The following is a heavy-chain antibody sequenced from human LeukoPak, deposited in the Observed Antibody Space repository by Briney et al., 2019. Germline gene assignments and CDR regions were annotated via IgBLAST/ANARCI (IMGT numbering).Heavy chain of an antibody. CDR2: INHSGST. CDR1: GGSLSGYY. J-gene: IGHJ5*02. Sequence: PSETLSLTCAVYGGSLSGYYWSWIRQPPGKGLEWIGEINHSGSTNYNPSLKSRVTISVDTSKNQFSLKLSSVTAADTAVYYCARAFGVVIRGDNWFDPWGQGTLVTVSS. D-gene: IGHD3-3*01. V-gene: IGHV4-34*01. CDR3: ARAFGVVIRGDNWFDP.